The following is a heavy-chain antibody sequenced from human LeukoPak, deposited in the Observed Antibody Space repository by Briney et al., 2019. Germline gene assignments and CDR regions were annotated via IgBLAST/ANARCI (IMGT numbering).Heavy chain of an antibody. CDR1: GGTFSSYA. D-gene: IGHD1-26*01. Sequence: GASVKVSCKASGGTFSSYAISWVRQAPGQGLEWMGGIIPIFGTANYAQKFQGRVTITTDESTSTAYMELSSLRSEDTAVYYCARGGWELPLPFDYWGQGTLVTVSS. J-gene: IGHJ4*02. CDR2: IIPIFGTA. CDR3: ARGGWELPLPFDY. V-gene: IGHV1-69*05.